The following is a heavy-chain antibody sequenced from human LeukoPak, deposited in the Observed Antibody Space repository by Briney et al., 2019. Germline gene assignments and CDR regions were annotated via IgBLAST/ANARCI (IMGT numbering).Heavy chain of an antibody. V-gene: IGHV4-4*07. D-gene: IGHD3-10*01. J-gene: IGHJ4*02. Sequence: PSETLSLTCTVSGGSISSYYWSWIRQPAGKGLEWIGRIYTSGSTNHNPSLKSRVTMSVDTSKNQFSLKLSSVTAADTAVYYCARDLAYGSGMGYFDYWGQGTLVTVSS. CDR3: ARDLAYGSGMGYFDY. CDR1: GGSISSYY. CDR2: IYTSGST.